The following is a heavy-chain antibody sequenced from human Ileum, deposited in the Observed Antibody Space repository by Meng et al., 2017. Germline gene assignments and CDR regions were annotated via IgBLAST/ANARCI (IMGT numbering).Heavy chain of an antibody. CDR2: MNLGWSP. CDR1: GGSLGVSAW. V-gene: IGHV4-4*02. CDR3: AHIFDS. Sequence: QVQLLWGGHGMRLLCGSRSLTGAVPGGSLGVSAWGSWVRQPPVQGLEWIGEMNLGWSPNYNPSLKSRVTMSVDKSNDHLSLQLISVTAADTAVYYCAHIFDSWGQGTLVTVSS. J-gene: IGHJ4*02.